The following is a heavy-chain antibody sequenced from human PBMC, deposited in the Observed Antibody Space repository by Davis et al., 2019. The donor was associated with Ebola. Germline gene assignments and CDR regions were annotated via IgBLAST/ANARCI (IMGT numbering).Heavy chain of an antibody. CDR2: IKQDGGEK. CDR3: AKASLWFRESYDY. D-gene: IGHD3-10*01. Sequence: GESLKISCAASGFTFSNYWMSWVRQAPGRGLEWVAKIKQDGGEKYYVDSVEGRFTISRDNAQNSLYLQMNSLRAEDTAVYYCAKASLWFRESYDYWGQGTLVTVSS. V-gene: IGHV3-7*03. J-gene: IGHJ4*02. CDR1: GFTFSNYW.